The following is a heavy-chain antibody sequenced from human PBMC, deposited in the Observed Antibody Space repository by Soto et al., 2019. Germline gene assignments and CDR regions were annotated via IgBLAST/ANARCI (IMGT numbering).Heavy chain of an antibody. J-gene: IGHJ6*01. Sequence: SSETLSLTCTVYGGSISSYYCSWIRQPPWKGLEWIGYIYYSGITNYNPSLKSRVTISVDTSKNQFSLKLSSVTAADTDVYYCARDSENSDYYYGMEGWGGGTTVGVCS. V-gene: IGHV4-59*01. CDR2: IYYSGIT. CDR1: GGSISSYY. CDR3: ARDSENSDYYYGMEG.